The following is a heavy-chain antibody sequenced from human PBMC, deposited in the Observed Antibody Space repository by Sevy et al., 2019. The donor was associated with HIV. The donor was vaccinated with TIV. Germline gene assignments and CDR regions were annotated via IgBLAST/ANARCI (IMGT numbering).Heavy chain of an antibody. CDR2: ISYDGSNK. D-gene: IGHD3-22*01. Sequence: GGSLRLSCAASGFTFSSYAMHWVRQAPGKGLEWVAVISYDGSNKYYADSVKGRFTISRDNSKNTLYLQMNSLRAEDPDVYYCARGGYYDSSFDYWGQGTLVTVSS. CDR1: GFTFSSYA. V-gene: IGHV3-30-3*01. J-gene: IGHJ4*02. CDR3: ARGGYYDSSFDY.